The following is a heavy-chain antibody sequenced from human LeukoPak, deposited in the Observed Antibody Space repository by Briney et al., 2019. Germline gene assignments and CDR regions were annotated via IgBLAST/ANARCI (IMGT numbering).Heavy chain of an antibody. D-gene: IGHD1-1*01. CDR2: IYTSGST. Sequence: SETLSLTCTVSGGSISSGSYYWSWIRQPAGKGLEWIGRIYTSGSTNYNPSLKSRVTISVDTSKNQFSLKLSSVTAADTAVYYCARRAASSTYYYYYYMDVWGKGTTVTVSS. J-gene: IGHJ6*03. CDR1: GGSISSGSYY. V-gene: IGHV4-61*02. CDR3: ARRAASSTYYYYYYMDV.